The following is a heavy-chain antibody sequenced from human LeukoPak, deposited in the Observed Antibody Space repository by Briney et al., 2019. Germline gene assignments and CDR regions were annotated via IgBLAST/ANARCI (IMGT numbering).Heavy chain of an antibody. CDR1: GFTFSSYE. Sequence: GGSLRLSCAASGFTFSSYEMNWVRQAPGKGLEWVSYISSSGSTIYYADSVKGRFTISRDNAKNSLYLQMNSLRAEDTAVYYCARGYGGSSPFDYWGQGTLVTVSS. V-gene: IGHV3-48*03. D-gene: IGHD4-23*01. J-gene: IGHJ4*02. CDR2: ISSSGSTI. CDR3: ARGYGGSSPFDY.